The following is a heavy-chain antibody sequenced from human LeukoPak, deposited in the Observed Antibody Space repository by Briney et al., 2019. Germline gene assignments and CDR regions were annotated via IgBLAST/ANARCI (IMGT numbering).Heavy chain of an antibody. J-gene: IGHJ3*02. V-gene: IGHV3-20*04. D-gene: IGHD3-22*01. CDR3: ARELHAKLITMIVALDI. CDR2: INWNGGST. CDR1: GFTFDDYG. Sequence: GGSLRLSCAASGFTFDDYGMSWVRQAPGKGLEWVSGINWNGGSTGYADSVKGRFTISRDNAKNSLYLQMNSLRAEDTAVYYCARELHAKLITMIVALDIWGQGTMVTVSS.